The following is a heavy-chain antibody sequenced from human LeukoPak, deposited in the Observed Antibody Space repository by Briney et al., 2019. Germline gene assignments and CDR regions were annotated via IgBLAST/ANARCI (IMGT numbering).Heavy chain of an antibody. CDR2: IKQDGSEK. Sequence: GGSLRLSCAASGFTFSSYWMSWVRQAPGKGLEWVANIKQDGSEKYYVDSVKGRFTISRDNAKNSLYLQMNSLRAEDTAVYYCARDWPLDGYIGNYWGQGTLVTVSS. CDR3: ARDWPLDGYIGNY. D-gene: IGHD5-24*01. CDR1: GFTFSSYW. J-gene: IGHJ4*02. V-gene: IGHV3-7*01.